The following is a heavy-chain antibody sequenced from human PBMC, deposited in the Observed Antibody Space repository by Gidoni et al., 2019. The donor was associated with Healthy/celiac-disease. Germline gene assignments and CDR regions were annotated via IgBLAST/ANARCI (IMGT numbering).Heavy chain of an antibody. CDR2: ISGSGGCI. D-gene: IGHD1-1*01. Sequence: EVPLLESEGGLVQTGGSLRLLCAASGFTFSSYVMRMVCNAPEKGMWWFSAISGSGGCIYYTYSVKSQFTISKYEYKNSMYLQMNSLRAEDTSVYYCAKDRTTPHRLLGLAGGPRRMRDVLEGCFDPWGQGTLVTVSS. J-gene: IGHJ5*02. V-gene: IGHV3-23*01. CDR3: AKDRTTPHRLLGLAGGPRRMRDVLEGCFDP. CDR1: GFTFSSYV.